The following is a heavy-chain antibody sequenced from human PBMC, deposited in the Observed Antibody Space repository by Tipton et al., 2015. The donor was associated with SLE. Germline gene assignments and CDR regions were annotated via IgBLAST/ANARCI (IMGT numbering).Heavy chain of an antibody. CDR2: INSDGSST. V-gene: IGHV3-74*01. CDR1: GFTFSSYW. CDR3: AREAGYGYLDV. Sequence: SLRLSCAASGFTFSSYWMHWVRQAPGKGLVWVSRINSDGSSTGYADSVKGRFTISRDNAKNTLYLQMNSLRAEDTAVYYCAREAGYGYLDVWGQGTTVTVSS. D-gene: IGHD5-12*01. J-gene: IGHJ6*02.